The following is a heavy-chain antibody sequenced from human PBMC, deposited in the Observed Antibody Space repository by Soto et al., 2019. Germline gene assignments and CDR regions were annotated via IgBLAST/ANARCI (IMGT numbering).Heavy chain of an antibody. J-gene: IGHJ3*02. Sequence: EVQLVESGGGLVQPGRSLRLSCAASGFTFDDYAMHWVRQAPGKGLEWVSGSSWNSDRIDYADSVKGRFTISRDNANKSLYLQMNSLRPEDTALYYCAKGALRFLEYDAFYIWGQGTMVTVSS. D-gene: IGHD3-3*01. V-gene: IGHV3-9*01. CDR3: AKGALRFLEYDAFYI. CDR1: GFTFDDYA. CDR2: SSWNSDRI.